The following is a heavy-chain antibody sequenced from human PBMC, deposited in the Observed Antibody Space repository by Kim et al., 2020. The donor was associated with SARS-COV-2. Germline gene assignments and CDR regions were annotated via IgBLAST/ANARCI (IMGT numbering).Heavy chain of an antibody. Sequence: GGSLTLSCATSGFTVTDYWMHWVRQAPGKGLVWVSRIRSGGTGISYADSVKGRFTISRDNVNNTLYLQMNNLRAEDTALYYCTSDTVLYGLDVWGQGTPVTVSS. V-gene: IGHV3-74*01. D-gene: IGHD4-4*01. J-gene: IGHJ6*02. CDR3: TSDTVLYGLDV. CDR1: GFTVTDYW. CDR2: IRSGGTGI.